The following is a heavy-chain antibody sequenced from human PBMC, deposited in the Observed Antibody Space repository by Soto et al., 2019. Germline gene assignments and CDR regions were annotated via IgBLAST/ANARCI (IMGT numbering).Heavy chain of an antibody. CDR1: GYTFTNYA. V-gene: IGHV1-3*01. CDR2: INAGSGNT. CDR3: ACEQQLATFQH. D-gene: IGHD6-13*01. Sequence: QVQLVQPGAEVKKPGASVKVSCKASGYTFTNYAIHWVRQAPGQRLEWMGWINAGSGNTKYSQRFEGRVSITRDTSASTAYMEVSSLTSEDTAVYYCACEQQLATFQHWGQGTLVTVSS. J-gene: IGHJ1*01.